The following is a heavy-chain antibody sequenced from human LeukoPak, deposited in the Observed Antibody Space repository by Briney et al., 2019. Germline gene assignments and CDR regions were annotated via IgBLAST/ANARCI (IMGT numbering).Heavy chain of an antibody. Sequence: SETLSLTCTVSGGSISSSSYYWGWIRQPPGKGLEWIGSIYYSGSTYYNPSLKSRVTISVDTSKSQFSLKLSSVTAADTAVYYCASLAELGITGTRFDYWGQGTLVTVSS. CDR1: GGSISSSSYY. V-gene: IGHV4-39*01. CDR3: ASLAELGITGTRFDY. D-gene: IGHD1-20*01. J-gene: IGHJ4*02. CDR2: IYYSGST.